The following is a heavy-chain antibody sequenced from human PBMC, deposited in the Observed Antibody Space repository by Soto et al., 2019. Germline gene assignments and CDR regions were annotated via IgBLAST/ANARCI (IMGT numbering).Heavy chain of an antibody. CDR3: AKGSSGYDFYYYDMDV. Sequence: EVHLLESGGGLVQPGGSLTLSCAAPGFTFSSYAMSWVRQAPGKGLEWVSAISGSGGSKYYADSVKGRFTISRDNSKNTLYLQMNSLRAEDTAVYYCAKGSSGYDFYYYDMDVWGKGTTVTVSS. D-gene: IGHD5-12*01. CDR1: GFTFSSYA. J-gene: IGHJ6*03. CDR2: ISGSGGSK. V-gene: IGHV3-23*01.